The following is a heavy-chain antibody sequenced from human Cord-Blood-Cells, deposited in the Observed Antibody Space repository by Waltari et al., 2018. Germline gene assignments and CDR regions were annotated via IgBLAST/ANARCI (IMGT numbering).Heavy chain of an antibody. Sequence: QVELVEFVGGVVHPGRSMRLSWAAPGFTFSSSGMHCACQAPGKGLEWVAVIWYDGSNKYYADSVKGRFTISRDNSKNTLYLQMNSLRAEDTAVYYCARDGWYQEGLDYWGQGTLVTVSS. CDR2: IWYDGSNK. V-gene: IGHV3-33*01. CDR3: ARDGWYQEGLDY. J-gene: IGHJ4*02. CDR1: GFTFSSSG. D-gene: IGHD6-19*01.